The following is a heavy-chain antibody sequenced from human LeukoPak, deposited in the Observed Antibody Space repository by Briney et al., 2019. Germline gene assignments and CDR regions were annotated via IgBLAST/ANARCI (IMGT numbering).Heavy chain of an antibody. V-gene: IGHV3-48*04. CDR2: ISSSSSTI. D-gene: IGHD6-19*01. Sequence: GGSLRLSCAASGFTFSSYSMNWVRQAPGKGLEWVSYISSSSSTIYYADSVKGRFTISRDNAKNSLYLQMNSLRAEDTAVYYCARDLAYSSGWYGKNWFDPWGQGTLVTVSS. CDR1: GFTFSSYS. J-gene: IGHJ5*02. CDR3: ARDLAYSSGWYGKNWFDP.